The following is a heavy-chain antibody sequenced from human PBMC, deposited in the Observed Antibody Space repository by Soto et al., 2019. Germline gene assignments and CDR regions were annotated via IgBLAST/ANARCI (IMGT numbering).Heavy chain of an antibody. CDR2: ISGSGGST. CDR3: AKDAYYYDSSGYFPFDY. CDR1: GFTFSSYA. V-gene: IGHV3-23*01. D-gene: IGHD3-22*01. Sequence: GGSLRLSCAASGFTFSSYAMSWVRQAPGRGLEWVSAISGSGGSTYYADSVKGRFTISRDNSKNTLYLQMNSLRAEDTAVYYCAKDAYYYDSSGYFPFDYWGQGTLVTVSS. J-gene: IGHJ4*02.